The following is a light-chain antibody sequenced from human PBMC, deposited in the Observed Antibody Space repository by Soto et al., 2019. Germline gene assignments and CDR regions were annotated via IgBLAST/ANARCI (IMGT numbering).Light chain of an antibody. J-gene: IGKJ1*01. CDR2: VAS. Sequence: EIVLTQSPGTLSLSPGDRATLSCRASQSVSSSYLAWYQPKPGQAPRLLIYVASSRATGIPDRFSGSGSGTDFTLTISRLEPEDFAVYYCQHYGTSRCTFGQGTKVQIK. V-gene: IGKV3-20*01. CDR1: QSVSSSY. CDR3: QHYGTSRCT.